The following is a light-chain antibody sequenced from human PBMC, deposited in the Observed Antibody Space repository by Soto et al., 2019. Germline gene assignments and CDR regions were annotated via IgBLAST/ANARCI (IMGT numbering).Light chain of an antibody. CDR3: QQYGVSPLT. Sequence: EIVLMQSPGTLSLSPGEGATLSCRASQSVNSNYLAWYQQKPGQAPTVLIFDTSRRATGVPDRFSGSGSGTDFTLTISRLEPDDFAVYYCQQYGVSPLTFGPGTKVEIK. V-gene: IGKV3-20*01. CDR1: QSVNSNY. CDR2: DTS. J-gene: IGKJ3*01.